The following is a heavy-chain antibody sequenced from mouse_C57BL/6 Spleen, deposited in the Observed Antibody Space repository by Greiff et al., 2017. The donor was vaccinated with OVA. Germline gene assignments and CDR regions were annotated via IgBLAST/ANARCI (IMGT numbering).Heavy chain of an antibody. CDR2: IYPGDGDT. CDR3: ARIYYYGSSYVGYAMDY. D-gene: IGHD1-1*01. Sequence: QVQLQQSGPELVKPGASVKIPCKASGYAFSSSWMNWVKQRPGKGLEWIGRIYPGDGDTNYNGKFKGKATLTADKSSSTAYMQLSSLTSEDSAVYFCARIYYYGSSYVGYAMDYWGQGTSVTVSS. J-gene: IGHJ4*01. CDR1: GYAFSSSW. V-gene: IGHV1-82*01.